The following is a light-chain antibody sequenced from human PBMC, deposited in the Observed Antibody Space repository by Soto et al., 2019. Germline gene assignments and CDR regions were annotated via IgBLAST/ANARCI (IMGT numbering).Light chain of an antibody. J-gene: IGKJ1*01. V-gene: IGKV3-15*01. CDR3: QQYNNWPKT. CDR1: QSVSSN. CDR2: GAS. Sequence: EIVMTQSPATLSVSPGERATLSCRASQSVSSNLAWYQQKPGQAPRLLIYGASTRATGIPARFSGSGSETEFTLTISSLQSEDFAVYYCQQYNNWPKTFGQGTKVDNK.